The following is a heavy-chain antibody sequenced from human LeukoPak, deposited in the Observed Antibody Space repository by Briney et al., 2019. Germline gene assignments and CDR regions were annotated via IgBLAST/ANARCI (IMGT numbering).Heavy chain of an antibody. CDR1: GGTVSSGSYY. D-gene: IGHD3-16*02. CDR2: IYYSGST. CDR3: ARDQTSITFGGVIVSGAFDI. J-gene: IGHJ3*02. Sequence: SETLSLTCTVSGGTVSSGSYYWSWIRQHPGKGLEWIGYIYYSGSTYYNPSLKSRVTISVDTSKNQFSLKLSSVTAADTAVYYCARDQTSITFGGVIVSGAFDIWGQGTMVTVSS. V-gene: IGHV4-31*03.